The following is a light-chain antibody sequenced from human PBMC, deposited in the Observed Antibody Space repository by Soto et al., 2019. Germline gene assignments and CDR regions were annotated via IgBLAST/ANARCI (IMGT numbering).Light chain of an antibody. J-gene: IGLJ1*01. Sequence: QSALTQPASVSGSPGQSITISCTGTSRDVGGYNYVSWYQQHPGKAPKLMIYEVSNRPSGVSHRFSGSKSGNTASLTISGLQAEDEADYYCSSYTARGTRVFGTGTKLTVL. V-gene: IGLV2-14*01. CDR3: SSYTARGTRV. CDR1: SRDVGGYNY. CDR2: EVS.